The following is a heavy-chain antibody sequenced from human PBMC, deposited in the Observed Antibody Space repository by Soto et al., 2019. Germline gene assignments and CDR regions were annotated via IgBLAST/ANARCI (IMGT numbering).Heavy chain of an antibody. CDR2: IIGNGVDT. V-gene: IGHV3-23*01. Sequence: DVQLLESGGGLVQPGGSLRLSCAASGFAFNNCAMSWVRQAPGKELEWVSSIIGNGVDTYYTDSVKGRFTISRDNSKNTLNLQMTSLRADDTNVYFCAKIFGGNAVDVWGQGTKVTVSS. CDR3: AKIFGGNAVDV. J-gene: IGHJ3*01. CDR1: GFAFNNCA. D-gene: IGHD2-15*01.